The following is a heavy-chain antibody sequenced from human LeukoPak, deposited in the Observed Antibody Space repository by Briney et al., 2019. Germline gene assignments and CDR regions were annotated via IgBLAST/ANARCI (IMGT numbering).Heavy chain of an antibody. D-gene: IGHD6-19*01. CDR3: ARGSSGWNADH. Sequence: GGSLRLSCAASGLTFSTYWMSWVRQAPGKGPEWVANIKRDGSEKDYVGSVRGRFTISRDNAKNSLYLQMDSLRVEDTAIYYCARGSSGWNADHWGQGTLVTVSS. CDR2: IKRDGSEK. V-gene: IGHV3-7*01. J-gene: IGHJ5*02. CDR1: GLTFSTYW.